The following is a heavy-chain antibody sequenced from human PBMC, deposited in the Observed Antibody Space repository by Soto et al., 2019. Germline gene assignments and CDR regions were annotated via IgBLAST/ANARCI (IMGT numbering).Heavy chain of an antibody. Sequence: PGGFLRLSCAASGFTFSNYWMNWVRQAPGKGLEWVANIKEDGSDKHYVDSVKGRFSISRDNPKNSLFLQMNSLRAEDTAVYYCVTDRDYSKAYWGQGTLVTVSS. J-gene: IGHJ4*02. D-gene: IGHD4-4*01. CDR2: IKEDGSDK. CDR3: VTDRDYSKAY. CDR1: GFTFSNYW. V-gene: IGHV3-7*01.